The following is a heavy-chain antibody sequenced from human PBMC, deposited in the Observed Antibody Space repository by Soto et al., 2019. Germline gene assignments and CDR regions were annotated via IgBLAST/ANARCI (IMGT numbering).Heavy chain of an antibody. CDR2: IYYSGST. Sequence: QVQLQESGPGLVKPSETLSLTYTVSGGSISSYYWSWIRQPPGKGLGWIGYIYYSGSTNYNPSLKSRVTISVDTSKNQFSLKLSSVTAADTAVYYCAGVRDYGSGSYTEYYLDYWGQGTLVTVSS. D-gene: IGHD3-10*01. CDR3: AGVRDYGSGSYTEYYLDY. J-gene: IGHJ4*02. V-gene: IGHV4-59*01. CDR1: GGSISSYY.